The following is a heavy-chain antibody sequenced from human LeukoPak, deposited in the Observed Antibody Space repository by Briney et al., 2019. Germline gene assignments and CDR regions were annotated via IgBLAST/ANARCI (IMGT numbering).Heavy chain of an antibody. V-gene: IGHV4-59*01. Sequence: SETLSLTCTVASGSISSYYWSWIRQPPGKGLEWIGYIYYSGSTNYNPSLKSRVTISVDTSKNQFSLKLSSVTAADTAVYYCARGGSSTSCRSCEGDVYYYYYYMDVWGKGTTVTVSS. CDR3: ARGGSSTSCRSCEGDVYYYYYYMDV. CDR1: SGSISSYY. D-gene: IGHD2-2*01. CDR2: IYYSGST. J-gene: IGHJ6*03.